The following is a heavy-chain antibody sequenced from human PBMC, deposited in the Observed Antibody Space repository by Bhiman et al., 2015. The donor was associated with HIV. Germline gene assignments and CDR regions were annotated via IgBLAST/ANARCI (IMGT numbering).Heavy chain of an antibody. CDR3: ARDQAREVNGMDV. CDR1: GFTFGSSW. Sequence: EVQLVESGGGLVQSGGSLRLSCEASGFTFGSSWMHWVRQTPGKGLEWVSSISSSSSYIYYADSVKGRFTISRDNAKNSLYLQMNSLRAEDTGVYNCARDQAREVNGMDVWGQGTTVTVSS. D-gene: IGHD3-10*01. J-gene: IGHJ6*02. CDR2: ISSSSSYI. V-gene: IGHV3-21*03.